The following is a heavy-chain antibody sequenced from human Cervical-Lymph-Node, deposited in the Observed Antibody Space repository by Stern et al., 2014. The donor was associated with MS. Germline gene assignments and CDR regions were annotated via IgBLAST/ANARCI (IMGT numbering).Heavy chain of an antibody. CDR1: GFSLNSLG. CDR2: RSIGGSNR. Sequence: VQLVESGGGVVQPGRSLRLSCAVSGFSLNSLGLHWVRQAPGKGLEWVAVRSIGGSNRRYGDSVKGRFSISRDISNNTLYLQMNSLRPEDTAVYYCLGVGDAMHVWGQGTTVIVSS. V-gene: IGHV3-30*03. CDR3: LGVGDAMHV. J-gene: IGHJ6*02.